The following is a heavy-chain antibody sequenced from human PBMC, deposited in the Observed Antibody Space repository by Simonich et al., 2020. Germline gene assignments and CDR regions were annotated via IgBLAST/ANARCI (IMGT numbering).Heavy chain of an antibody. CDR2: YSWNSGSI. CDR3: AKDVAAAGTEYFQH. J-gene: IGHJ1*01. V-gene: IGHV3-9*01. CDR1: GFTFSDYA. Sequence: EVQLVESGGGLVQPGRSLRLSCAASGFTFSDYAMHWVRQAPGKGREGVSRYSWNSGSIGYADSVKGRFTIAIDNAKNSLYLHMNSLRAEDTALYYCAKDVAAAGTEYFQHWGQGTLVTVSS. D-gene: IGHD6-13*01.